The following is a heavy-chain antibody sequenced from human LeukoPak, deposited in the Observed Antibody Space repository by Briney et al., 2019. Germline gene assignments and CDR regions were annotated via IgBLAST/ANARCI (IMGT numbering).Heavy chain of an antibody. D-gene: IGHD3-10*01. V-gene: IGHV3-7*01. CDR3: ARDPNYGSGSYADY. CDR2: IKYDGSEK. J-gene: IGHJ4*02. CDR1: GFTLSSYW. Sequence: GGSLRLSCAASGFTLSSYWMSWVRQAPGKGLEWVANIKYDGSEKDYVDSVKGRFTISRDNAKNSLYLQMNSLRAEDTAVYYCARDPNYGSGSYADYWGQGTLVTVSS.